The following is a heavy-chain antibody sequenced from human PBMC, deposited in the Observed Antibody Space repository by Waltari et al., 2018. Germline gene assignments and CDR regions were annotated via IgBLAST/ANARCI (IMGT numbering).Heavy chain of an antibody. CDR2: IYTSGST. CDR1: GGSISSYY. Sequence: QVQLQESGPGLVKPSETLSLTCTVSGGSISSYYWSWIRQPAGKGLEWIGRIYTSGSTNYNPSLKSRVTMAVDTSKNQFSLKLSSVTAADTAVYYCARGGVGYSYAPGAFDIWGQGTMVTVSS. V-gene: IGHV4-4*07. CDR3: ARGGVGYSYAPGAFDI. D-gene: IGHD5-18*01. J-gene: IGHJ3*02.